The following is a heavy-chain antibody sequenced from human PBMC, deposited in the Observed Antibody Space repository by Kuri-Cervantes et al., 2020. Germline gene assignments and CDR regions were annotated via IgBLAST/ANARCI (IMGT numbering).Heavy chain of an antibody. CDR1: GFTFSSYS. V-gene: IGHV3-21*01. D-gene: IGHD3-16*02. J-gene: IGHJ4*02. Sequence: GGSLRLSCAASGFTFSSYSMNWVRQAPGKGLQWVSSISSSSSYIYYADSVKGRFTISRDNAKNSLYLQMNSLRAEDTAVYYCAKDGALRLGELSSGGYFDYWGQGTLVTVSS. CDR2: ISSSSSYI. CDR3: AKDGALRLGELSSGGYFDY.